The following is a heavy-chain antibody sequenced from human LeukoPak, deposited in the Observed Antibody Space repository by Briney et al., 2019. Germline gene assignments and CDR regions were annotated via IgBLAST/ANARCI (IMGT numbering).Heavy chain of an antibody. CDR2: ISYDGSNK. Sequence: PGGSLRLSCAASGFTFSSYGMHWVRQAPGKGLEWVAVISYDGSNKYYADSVKGRFTISRDNSKNTLYPQMNSLRAEDTAVYYCAKGSGGSYWGQGTMVTVSS. J-gene: IGHJ3*01. CDR1: GFTFSSYG. V-gene: IGHV3-30*18. D-gene: IGHD1-26*01. CDR3: AKGSGGSY.